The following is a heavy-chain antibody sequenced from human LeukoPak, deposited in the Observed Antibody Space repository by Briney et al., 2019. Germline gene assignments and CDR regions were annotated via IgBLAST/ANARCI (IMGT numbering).Heavy chain of an antibody. CDR1: GFTFSSYA. D-gene: IGHD6-19*01. V-gene: IGHV4-39*07. CDR2: IYYSGST. Sequence: GSLRLSCAASGFTFSSYAMSWVRQAPGKGLEWIGSIYYSGSTYYNPSLKSRVTISVDTSKNQFSLKLSSVTAADTAVYYCARGAGPAVAANDYYFDYWGQGTLVTVSS. J-gene: IGHJ4*02. CDR3: ARGAGPAVAANDYYFDY.